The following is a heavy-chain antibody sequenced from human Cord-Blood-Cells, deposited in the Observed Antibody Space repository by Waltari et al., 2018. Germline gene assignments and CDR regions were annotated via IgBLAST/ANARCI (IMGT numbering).Heavy chain of an antibody. Sequence: QVQLQQWGAGLLKPSETLSLTCAVYGGSFSGYHWSWIRQPPGKGLEWIGEINPSGSTNYNPSLKSRVTISVDTSKNQFSLKLSSVTAADTAVYYCARARGLDPDILTGYYDYWGQGTLVTVSS. J-gene: IGHJ4*02. CDR2: INPSGST. V-gene: IGHV4-34*01. CDR1: GGSFSGYH. CDR3: ARARGLDPDILTGYYDY. D-gene: IGHD3-9*01.